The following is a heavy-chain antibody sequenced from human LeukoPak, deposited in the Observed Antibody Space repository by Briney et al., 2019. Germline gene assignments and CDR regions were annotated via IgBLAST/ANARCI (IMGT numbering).Heavy chain of an antibody. Sequence: SETLSLTCTVSGGSISSSSYYWGWIRQPPGKGLEWIGSIYYSGSTYYNPSLKSRVTISVDTSKNQFSLKLSSVTAADTAVYYCASPPYSYGRPIDYWGQGTLVTVSS. CDR3: ASPPYSYGRPIDY. CDR2: IYYSGST. V-gene: IGHV4-39*01. D-gene: IGHD5-18*01. CDR1: GGSISSSSYY. J-gene: IGHJ4*02.